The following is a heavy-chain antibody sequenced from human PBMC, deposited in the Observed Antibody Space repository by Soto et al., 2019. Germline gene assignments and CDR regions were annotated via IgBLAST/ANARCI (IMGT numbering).Heavy chain of an antibody. CDR3: ASTRYCSGGSCYSGFDY. J-gene: IGHJ4*02. V-gene: IGHV4-59*08. Sequence: SETLSLTCTVSGGSISSYYWSWIRQPPGKGLEWIGYIYYSGSTNYNPSLKSRVTISVDTSKNQFSLKLSSVTAADTAVYYCASTRYCSGGSCYSGFDYWGQGTLVTVSS. D-gene: IGHD2-15*01. CDR2: IYYSGST. CDR1: GGSISSYY.